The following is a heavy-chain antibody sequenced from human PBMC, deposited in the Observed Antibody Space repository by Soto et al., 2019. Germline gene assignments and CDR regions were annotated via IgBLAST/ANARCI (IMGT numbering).Heavy chain of an antibody. CDR2: TYYRSKWYN. CDR3: ANDYSSSSEHHYVLDV. J-gene: IGHJ6*02. CDR1: GDSVSSNSAA. D-gene: IGHD6-6*01. Sequence: PSQTLSLTCAISGDSVSSNSAAWNWIRQSPSRGLEWLGRTYYRSKWYNDYAVSVKSRITINPDTSKNQLSLQLNSVTPEDTAVYYCANDYSSSSEHHYVLDVRGQRNTVTGSS. V-gene: IGHV6-1*01.